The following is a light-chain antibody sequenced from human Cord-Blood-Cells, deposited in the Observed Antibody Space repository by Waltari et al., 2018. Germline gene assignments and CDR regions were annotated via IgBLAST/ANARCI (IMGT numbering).Light chain of an antibody. CDR2: DAS. V-gene: IGKV1-5*01. Sequence: DIQMTQSPSTLSASVGDRVTITCRASQSISSWLAWYQQKPGNAPKLLIYDASSLESGAPSRFSGSGSGTEFTLTISRLQADDFATYYCQQYNSYSLTFGGGTKVEIK. CDR3: QQYNSYSLT. J-gene: IGKJ4*01. CDR1: QSISSW.